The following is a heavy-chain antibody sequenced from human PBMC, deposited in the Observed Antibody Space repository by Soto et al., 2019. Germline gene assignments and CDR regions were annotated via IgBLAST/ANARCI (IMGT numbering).Heavy chain of an antibody. CDR2: ISSSSSTI. Sequence: PGGSLRLSCAASGFTFSSYSMNWVRQAPGKGLEWVSYISSSSSTIYYADSVKGRFTISRDNAKNSLYLQMNSLRGEDTAVYYCAREAPHYDILTGYWPTYYFDYWGQGTLVTVSS. V-gene: IGHV3-48*01. D-gene: IGHD3-9*01. CDR3: AREAPHYDILTGYWPTYYFDY. CDR1: GFTFSSYS. J-gene: IGHJ4*02.